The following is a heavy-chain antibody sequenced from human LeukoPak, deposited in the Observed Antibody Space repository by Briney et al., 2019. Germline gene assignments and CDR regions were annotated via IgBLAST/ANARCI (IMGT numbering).Heavy chain of an antibody. Sequence: GGXXXLSCXXSXXTFSSYAMSWVRQAPGKGREWVSAISGSGGSTYYADSVKGRFTISRDNSKNTLYLQMNSLRAEDTAVYYCAGEYGAFDIWGQGTMVTV. V-gene: IGHV3-23*01. CDR1: XXTFSSYA. CDR3: AGEYGAFDI. J-gene: IGHJ3*02. D-gene: IGHD3-10*01. CDR2: ISGSGGST.